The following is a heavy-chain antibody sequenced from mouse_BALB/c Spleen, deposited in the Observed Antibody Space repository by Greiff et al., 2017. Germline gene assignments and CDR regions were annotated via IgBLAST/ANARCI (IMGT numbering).Heavy chain of an antibody. CDR3: ASDGYYVRYYAMDY. J-gene: IGHJ4*01. CDR1: GFSLTSYG. V-gene: IGHV2-9*02. CDR2: IWAGGST. Sequence: VKLVESGPGLVAPSQSLSITCTVSGFSLTSYGVHWVRQPPGKGLEWLGVIWAGGSTNYNSALMSRLSISKDNSKSQVFLKMNSLQTDDTAMYYCASDGYYVRYYAMDYWGQGTSVTVSS. D-gene: IGHD2-3*01.